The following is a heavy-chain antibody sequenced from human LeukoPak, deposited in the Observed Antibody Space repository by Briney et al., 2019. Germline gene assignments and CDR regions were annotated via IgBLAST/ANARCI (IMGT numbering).Heavy chain of an antibody. CDR3: ATSGYDSSGYYSLGAFDI. V-gene: IGHV3-30-3*01. D-gene: IGHD3-22*01. Sequence: GGSLRLSCAASGFTFSSYWMSWVRQAPGKGLEWVAVISYDGSNKYYADSVKGRFTISRDNSKNTLYLQMNSLRAEDTAVYYCATSGYDSSGYYSLGAFDIWGQGTMVTVSS. J-gene: IGHJ3*02. CDR2: ISYDGSNK. CDR1: GFTFSSYW.